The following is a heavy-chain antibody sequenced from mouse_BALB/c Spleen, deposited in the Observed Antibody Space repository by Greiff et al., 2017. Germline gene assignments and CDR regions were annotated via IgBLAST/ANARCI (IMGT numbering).Heavy chain of an antibody. J-gene: IGHJ3*01. CDR3: ARRGTATGWFAY. CDR1: GYTFTSYW. CDR2: INPSTGYT. V-gene: IGHV1-7*01. Sequence: VQLQQSGAELAKPGASVKMSCKASGYTFTSYWMHWVKQRPGQGLEWIGYINPSTGYTEYNQKFKDKATLTVDKSSSTAYMELRSLTSEDTAVYYCARRGTATGWFAYWGQGTLVTVSA. D-gene: IGHD1-2*01.